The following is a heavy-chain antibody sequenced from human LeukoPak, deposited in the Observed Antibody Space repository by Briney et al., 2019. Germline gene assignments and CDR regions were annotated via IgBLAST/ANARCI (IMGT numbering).Heavy chain of an antibody. CDR3: ARSRTSSPYDKNLNF. J-gene: IGHJ4*02. V-gene: IGHV3-21*01. CDR1: GFTFSSYT. CDR2: ISSSINYI. Sequence: GGSLRLSCAASGFTFSSYTMSWVREAPGKGLEWVSSISSSINYIYHADSVKGRFTISRDDAQNSVYLQMNSLKDEDTAVYYCARSRTSSPYDKNLNFWGQGTLVIVSS. D-gene: IGHD1-1*01.